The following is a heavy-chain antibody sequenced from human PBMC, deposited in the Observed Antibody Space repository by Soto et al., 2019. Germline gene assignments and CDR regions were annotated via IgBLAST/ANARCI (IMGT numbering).Heavy chain of an antibody. CDR2: IYPGDSET. J-gene: IGHJ6*02. CDR1: GYRFSSYW. V-gene: IGHV5-51*01. D-gene: IGHD2-8*01. CDR3: ARQGSNGAYYYYGMDV. Sequence: PGESLKISCKGSGYRFSSYWIAWVRQRPGKGLEWMGIIYPGDSETKYSPSFQGQVTMSADKSNSTAYLQWSSLKASDTANYYCARQGSNGAYYYYGMDVWGQGTAVTVSS.